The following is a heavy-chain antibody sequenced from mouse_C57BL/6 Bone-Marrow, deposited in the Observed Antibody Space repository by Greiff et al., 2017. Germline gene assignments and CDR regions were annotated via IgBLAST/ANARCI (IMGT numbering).Heavy chain of an antibody. CDR1: GYTFTSYW. CDR2: IHPNSGST. V-gene: IGHV1-64*01. Sequence: QVQLQQPGAELVKPGASVKLSCKASGYTFTSYWMHWVKQRPGQGLEWIGMIHPNSGSTNYNEKFKSKATLTVDKSSSTAYMQLKSLTSEDSAVYYCARLGFSWFAFWGQGTLVTVSA. J-gene: IGHJ3*01. D-gene: IGHD3-1*01. CDR3: ARLGFSWFAF.